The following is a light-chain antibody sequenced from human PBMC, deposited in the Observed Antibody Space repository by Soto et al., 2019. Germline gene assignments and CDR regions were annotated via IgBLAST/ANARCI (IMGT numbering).Light chain of an antibody. Sequence: IQMTQSPSPLSASVGDRVTITCRASQRISNYLNWYQHKPGKAPELLIYAASSLQSGVPSRFSGGGSGTDFALTISILQPQDFGTYYCQQSYSPPYTFGQGTKMEIK. CDR1: QRISNY. CDR3: QQSYSPPYT. V-gene: IGKV1-39*01. CDR2: AAS. J-gene: IGKJ2*01.